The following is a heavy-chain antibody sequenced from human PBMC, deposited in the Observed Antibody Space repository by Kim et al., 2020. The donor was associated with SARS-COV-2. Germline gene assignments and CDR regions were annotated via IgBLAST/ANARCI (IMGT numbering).Heavy chain of an antibody. CDR3: AKGYTVDDNWFDP. J-gene: IGHJ5*02. Sequence: YADSVKGRFTISRDNSKTALYLQMNSLRAEDTAVYYCAKGYTVDDNWFDPWGQGTLVTVSS. D-gene: IGHD2-2*02. V-gene: IGHV3-23*01.